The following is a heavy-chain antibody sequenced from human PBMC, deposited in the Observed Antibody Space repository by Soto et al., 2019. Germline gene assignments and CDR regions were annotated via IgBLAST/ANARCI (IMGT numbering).Heavy chain of an antibody. V-gene: IGHV3-30*18. D-gene: IGHD1-26*01. J-gene: IGHJ3*02. Sequence: GGSLRLSCAASGFSFSSYWMHWVRKDPGKGLEWVAVISYDGSNKYYADSVKGRFTISRDNSKNTLYLQMNSLRAEDTAVYYCAKDTPPGSYFDYAFDIWGQGTMVTVSS. CDR3: AKDTPPGSYFDYAFDI. CDR2: ISYDGSNK. CDR1: GFSFSSYW.